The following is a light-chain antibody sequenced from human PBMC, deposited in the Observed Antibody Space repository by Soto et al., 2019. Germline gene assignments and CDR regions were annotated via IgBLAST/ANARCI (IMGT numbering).Light chain of an antibody. Sequence: DIQMTQSPSSLSASVGDRVTITCRASQSISSYLNWYQQKPGKAPKLLIYAASSLQSGVPSRFSGSGSGTHFTLTISRLQPEDFATYYCQQLHGYPITFGQGTRLEI. V-gene: IGKV1-39*01. CDR3: QQLHGYPIT. J-gene: IGKJ5*01. CDR1: QSISSY. CDR2: AAS.